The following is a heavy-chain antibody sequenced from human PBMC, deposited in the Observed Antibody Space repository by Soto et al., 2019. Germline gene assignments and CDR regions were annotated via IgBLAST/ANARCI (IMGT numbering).Heavy chain of an antibody. CDR1: GFTFGGSA. V-gene: IGHV3-73*01. CDR3: TRQTDAVQWLVVPTDYNFDY. D-gene: IGHD6-19*01. Sequence: GGSLRLSCAASGFTFGGSAMHWVREASGKGLEWVGHIRSKTNSYATAYAESVKGRFTISRDDSMNTAYLQMNSLKTEDTAVYFCTRQTDAVQWLVVPTDYNFDYWGQGTLVTVSS. CDR2: IRSKTNSYAT. J-gene: IGHJ4*02.